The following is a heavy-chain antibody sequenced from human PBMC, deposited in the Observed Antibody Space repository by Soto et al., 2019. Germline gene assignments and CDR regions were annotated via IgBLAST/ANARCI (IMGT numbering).Heavy chain of an antibody. CDR3: ATRGITLYHLDS. V-gene: IGHV4-31*03. D-gene: IGHD3-10*01. Sequence: QVQLQESGPGLVKPSQTLSLTCSVSGDSISRYGFYWSWIRQRPGKGLEWIGYISYSGNPYFNPSLRSRATISIDTSKNQFALRLSSVTAADTAVYYCATRGITLYHLDSWGQGTLVTVSS. J-gene: IGHJ4*02. CDR2: ISYSGNP. CDR1: GDSISRYGFY.